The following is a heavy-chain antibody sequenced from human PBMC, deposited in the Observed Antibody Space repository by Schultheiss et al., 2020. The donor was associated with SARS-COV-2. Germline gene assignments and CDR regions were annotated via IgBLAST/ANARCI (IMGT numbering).Heavy chain of an antibody. CDR2: IYTSGST. V-gene: IGHV4-4*07. CDR1: GGSISSYY. CDR3: ARDRGGYCSGGSCYSGHFDY. D-gene: IGHD2-15*01. Sequence: SETLSLTCTVSGGSISSYYWGWIRQPPGKGLEWIGRIYTSGSTNYNPSLKSRVTMSVDTSKNQFSLKLSSVTAADTAVYYCARDRGGYCSGGSCYSGHFDYWGQGTLVTVSS. J-gene: IGHJ4*02.